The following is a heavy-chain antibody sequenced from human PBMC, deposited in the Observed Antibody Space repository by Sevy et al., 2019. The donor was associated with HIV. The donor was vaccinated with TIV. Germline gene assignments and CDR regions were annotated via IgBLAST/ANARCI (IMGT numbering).Heavy chain of an antibody. J-gene: IGHJ6*02. CDR2: IWYDGSNK. V-gene: IGHV3-33*01. CDR1: GFTFSSYG. Sequence: GGSLRLSCAASGFTFSSYGMHWVRQAPGKGLEWVAVIWYDGSNKYYADSVKGRFTISRDNSKNTLYLQMNSLRAEDRAVYYCARVNYYGSGSYPYYYYYGMDVWGQGTTVTVSS. D-gene: IGHD3-10*01. CDR3: ARVNYYGSGSYPYYYYYGMDV.